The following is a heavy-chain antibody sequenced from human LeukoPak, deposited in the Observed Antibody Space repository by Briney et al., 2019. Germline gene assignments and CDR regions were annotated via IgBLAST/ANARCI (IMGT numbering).Heavy chain of an antibody. CDR1: GFTFSSYW. CDR2: IKQDGSEK. D-gene: IGHD6-19*01. J-gene: IGHJ4*02. CDR3: ASSGQPYSSGWYGSIYY. V-gene: IGHV3-7*01. Sequence: PGGSLRLSCAASGFTFSSYWMSWVRQAPGKGLEWVANIKQDGSEKYYVDSVKGRFTISRDNAKNSLYLQMNSLRAEDTAVYYCASSGQPYSSGWYGSIYYWGQGTLVTVSS.